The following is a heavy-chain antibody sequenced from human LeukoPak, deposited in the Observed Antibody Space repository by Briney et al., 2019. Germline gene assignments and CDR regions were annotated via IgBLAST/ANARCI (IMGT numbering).Heavy chain of an antibody. J-gene: IGHJ5*02. CDR3: ARAPTGTGGWNWFDP. D-gene: IGHD1-1*01. CDR1: GGSISSYY. V-gene: IGHV4-4*07. Sequence: SSETLSLTCTVSGGSISSYYWSWIRQPAGKGLELIGRIYTSGSTNYNPSLKSRVTMSVDTSKNQFSLKLSSVAAADTAVYYCARAPTGTGGWNWFDPWGQGTLVTVSS. CDR2: IYTSGST.